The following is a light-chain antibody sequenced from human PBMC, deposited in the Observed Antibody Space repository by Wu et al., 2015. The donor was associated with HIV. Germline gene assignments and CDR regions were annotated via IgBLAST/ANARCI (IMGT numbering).Light chain of an antibody. CDR3: QQYNTMYS. CDR2: GAS. V-gene: IGKV3-15*01. CDR1: QGVSAN. J-gene: IGKJ2*03. Sequence: ETVLMQSPATLSLSPGERATFSCRASQGVSANFAWYQQKPGQAPRLLIYGASTRATGIPARFSGSGSGTEFTLTISSLQSEDFAVYYCQQYNTMYSFGQGTKLEIK.